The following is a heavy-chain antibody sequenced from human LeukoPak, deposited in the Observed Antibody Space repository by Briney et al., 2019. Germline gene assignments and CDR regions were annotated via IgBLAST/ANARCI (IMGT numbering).Heavy chain of an antibody. Sequence: SETLSLTCTVSGGSISSYYWSWIRQPPGKGLEWIGYIYYSGSTNYNPSLKSRVTISVDTSKNQFSLKLSSVTAADTAVYYCVRFRYDFWSGYYPSQRQYYYYGMDVWGQGTTVTVSS. CDR3: VRFRYDFWSGYYPSQRQYYYYGMDV. CDR1: GGSISSYY. J-gene: IGHJ6*02. V-gene: IGHV4-59*08. D-gene: IGHD3-3*01. CDR2: IYYSGST.